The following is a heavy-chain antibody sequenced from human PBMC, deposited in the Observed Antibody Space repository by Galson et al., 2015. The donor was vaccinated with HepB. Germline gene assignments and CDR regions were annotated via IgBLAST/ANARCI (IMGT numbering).Heavy chain of an antibody. CDR2: ISYDGSNK. D-gene: IGHD6-6*01. Sequence: SLRLSCAASGFTFSSYGMHWVRQAPGKGLEWVAVISYDGSNKYYADSVKGRFTISRDNSKNTLYLQMNSLRAEDTAVYYCAKDDSSSSGYYYYYYMDVWGKGTTVTVSS. J-gene: IGHJ6*03. CDR3: AKDDSSSSGYYYYYYMDV. CDR1: GFTFSSYG. V-gene: IGHV3-30*18.